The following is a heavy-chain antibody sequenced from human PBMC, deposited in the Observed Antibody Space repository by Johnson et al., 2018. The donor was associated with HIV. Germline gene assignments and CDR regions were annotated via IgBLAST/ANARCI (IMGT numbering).Heavy chain of an antibody. Sequence: VQLMESGGGLIQPGGSLRLSCAASGFTLSSYYMSWVRQAPGKGLEWVSLFSSRGGTYYADSVKGRFTISRDSSKSTLYLQMNSLRVEDTAVYYCAKDTGGSYHYAFDNWGQGTMVTVSS. D-gene: IGHD1-26*01. CDR2: FSSRGGT. CDR3: AKDTGGSYHYAFDN. CDR1: GFTLSSYY. V-gene: IGHV3-53*01. J-gene: IGHJ3*02.